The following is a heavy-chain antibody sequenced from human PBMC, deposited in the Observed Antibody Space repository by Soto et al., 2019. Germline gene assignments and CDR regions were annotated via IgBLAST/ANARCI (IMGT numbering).Heavy chain of an antibody. Sequence: GGSLRLSCAASGFTFSSYAMSWFGQGPGKGLEWVSAISGSGGSTYYADSVKGRFTISRDNSKNTLYLQMNSLRAEDTAVYYCAKDPVRGVIRTGSSYFDYWGQGTLVTVSS. CDR1: GFTFSSYA. CDR3: AKDPVRGVIRTGSSYFDY. V-gene: IGHV3-23*01. D-gene: IGHD3-10*02. J-gene: IGHJ4*01. CDR2: ISGSGGST.